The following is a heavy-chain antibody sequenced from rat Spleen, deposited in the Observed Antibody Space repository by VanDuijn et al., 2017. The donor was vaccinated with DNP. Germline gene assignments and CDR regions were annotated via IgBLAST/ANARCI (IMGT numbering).Heavy chain of an antibody. D-gene: IGHD1-1*01. J-gene: IGHJ2*01. CDR3: ARGGDGIWFAY. CDR1: GNAFITNY. Sequence: QVQLQQSGAELAKPGSYVKISCKVSGNAFITNYFGWLKQTTGQGLEYIGYIHTGSGGTAYNEKLKGKATLTVDKSSSTAFMQLTSLTPDDSAVYYCARGGDGIWFAYWGQGVMVTVSS. V-gene: IGHV1-43*01. CDR2: IHTGSGGT.